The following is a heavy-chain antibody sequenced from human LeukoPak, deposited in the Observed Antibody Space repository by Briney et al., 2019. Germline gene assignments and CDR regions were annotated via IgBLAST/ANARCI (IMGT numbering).Heavy chain of an antibody. Sequence: PSETLSLTCAVYGGSFSGYYWSWIRQPPGKGLEWIGEINNSGSTNYNPPHKSRVTISVDTSKNQFSLKLSSVTAADTAVYYCARQYCSSTSCYHDYWGQGTLVTVSS. D-gene: IGHD2-2*01. CDR1: GGSFSGYY. J-gene: IGHJ4*02. CDR3: ARQYCSSTSCYHDY. V-gene: IGHV4-34*01. CDR2: INNSGST.